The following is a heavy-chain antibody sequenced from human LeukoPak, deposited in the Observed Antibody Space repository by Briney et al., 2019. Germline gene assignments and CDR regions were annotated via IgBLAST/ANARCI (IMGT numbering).Heavy chain of an antibody. CDR2: ISGSGGST. CDR1: EFTFDNYA. CDR3: ARKRGLDAFDI. J-gene: IGHJ3*02. Sequence: PGGSLRLSCAASEFTFDNYAMSWVRQAPGKGLEWVSAISGSGGSTYYADSVKGRFTISRDNSKNTLYLQMNSLRAEDTAVYYCARKRGLDAFDIWGQGTMVTVSS. D-gene: IGHD3-16*01. V-gene: IGHV3-23*01.